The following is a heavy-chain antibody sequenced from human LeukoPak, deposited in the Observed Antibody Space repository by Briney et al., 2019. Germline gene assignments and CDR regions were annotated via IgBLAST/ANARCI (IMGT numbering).Heavy chain of an antibody. Sequence: ASVKVSCKASGYTFTGYYMHWVRQAPGQGLEWMGWINPNSGGTNYAQKFQGRVTMTRDTSISTAYMELSRLRSDDTAVYYCARTSLGYYDFWSGPAQNYFDYWGRGTLVTVSS. D-gene: IGHD3-3*01. CDR2: INPNSGGT. CDR3: ARTSLGYYDFWSGPAQNYFDY. V-gene: IGHV1-2*02. CDR1: GYTFTGYY. J-gene: IGHJ4*02.